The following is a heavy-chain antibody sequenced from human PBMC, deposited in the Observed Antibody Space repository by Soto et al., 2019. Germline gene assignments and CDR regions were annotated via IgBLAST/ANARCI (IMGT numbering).Heavy chain of an antibody. V-gene: IGHV1-69*13. CDR2: IIPIFGTA. CDR1: GGTFSSYA. J-gene: IGHJ4*02. D-gene: IGHD6-19*01. CDR3: AREKLELLSAVAGVFDY. Sequence: GASVKVSCKASGGTFSSYAISWVRQAPGQGLEWMGGIIPIFGTANYAQKFQGRVTITADESTSTAYMELSSLRSDDTAVYYCAREKLELLSAVAGVFDYWGQGTLVTVS.